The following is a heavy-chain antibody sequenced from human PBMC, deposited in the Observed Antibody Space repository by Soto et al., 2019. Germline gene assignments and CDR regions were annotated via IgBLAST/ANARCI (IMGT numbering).Heavy chain of an antibody. CDR3: TRELGY. Sequence: EVQLVESGGGLVQPGGSLRLSCAASGFTFNSHTMNWVRQAPGKGLEWLSFISDSSNTIYYADSVKGRFTISRDNAKNSLYLQMNGLRAEDTAVYYCTRELGYWGQGTLVTVSA. CDR2: ISDSSNTI. J-gene: IGHJ4*02. CDR1: GFTFNSHT. V-gene: IGHV3-48*04.